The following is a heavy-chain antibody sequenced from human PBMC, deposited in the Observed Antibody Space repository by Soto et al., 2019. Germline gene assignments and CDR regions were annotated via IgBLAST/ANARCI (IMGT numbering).Heavy chain of an antibody. Sequence: GGSLSLSCAASGFTFSDYYMSWFRQAPGKGLEWGSYISGSGSTIHDADSVKGRFTISRDNAKNSLYLQMNSLRAEDTAVYYCARVGSIAAAGTPDDWGQGTRVTL. V-gene: IGHV3-11*01. CDR3: ARVGSIAAAGTPDD. CDR2: ISGSGSTI. D-gene: IGHD6-13*01. J-gene: IGHJ4*02. CDR1: GFTFSDYY.